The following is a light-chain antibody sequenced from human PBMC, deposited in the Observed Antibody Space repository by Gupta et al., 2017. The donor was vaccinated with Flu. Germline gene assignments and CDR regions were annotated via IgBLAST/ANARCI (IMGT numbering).Light chain of an antibody. CDR2: GAS. CDR1: QSVSSVH. CDR3: QQYGSSPLT. J-gene: IGKJ4*01. V-gene: IGKV3-20*01. Sequence: EIVLTQSPGPLSLSPGERATLSCRASQSVSSVHLAWYQQRPGQAPRLLIYGASSRATGIPDRFSGRGSGTDFTLTISRLEPEDFAVYFCQQYGSSPLTFGGGTKVEIK.